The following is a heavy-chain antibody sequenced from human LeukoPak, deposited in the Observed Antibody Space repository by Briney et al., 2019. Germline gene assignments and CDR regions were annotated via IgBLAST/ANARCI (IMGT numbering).Heavy chain of an antibody. J-gene: IGHJ4*02. V-gene: IGHV3-30-3*01. CDR1: GFTFYINA. CDR2: IGDDGSHK. D-gene: IGHD1-1*01. Sequence: PGGSLRLSCAASGFTFYINAIHWVREAPGKGLQWVAVIGDDGSHKDYVDSVKGRFTISRDNSKNTLYLQMNSLRAEDTAVYYCARDTTGHYDYWGQGTLVTVSS. CDR3: ARDTTGHYDY.